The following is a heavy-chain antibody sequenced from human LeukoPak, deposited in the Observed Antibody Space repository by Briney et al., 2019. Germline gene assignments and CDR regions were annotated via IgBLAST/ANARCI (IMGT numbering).Heavy chain of an antibody. V-gene: IGHV1-18*01. J-gene: IGHJ4*02. CDR2: ISAYNGNT. CDR3: ARDGFGWLSTSKIDY. Sequence: ASVKVSCKASGYTLTSYGISWVRQAPGQGLEWMGWISAYNGNTNYAQKLQGRVTMTTDTSTSTAYMELRSLRSDDTAVYYCARDGFGWLSTSKIDYWGQGTLVTVSS. D-gene: IGHD5-12*01. CDR1: GYTLTSYG.